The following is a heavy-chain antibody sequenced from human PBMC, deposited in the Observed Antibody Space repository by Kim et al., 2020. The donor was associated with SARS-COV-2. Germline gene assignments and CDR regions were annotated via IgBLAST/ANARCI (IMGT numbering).Heavy chain of an antibody. CDR2: SP. J-gene: IGHJ5*02. V-gene: IGHV3-53*01. Sequence: SPYYADSVKGRFTISRDNSKNTLYLQMNSLRAEDTAVYYCARDFPGGFDPWGQGTLVTVSS. D-gene: IGHD2-8*02. CDR3: ARDFPGGFDP.